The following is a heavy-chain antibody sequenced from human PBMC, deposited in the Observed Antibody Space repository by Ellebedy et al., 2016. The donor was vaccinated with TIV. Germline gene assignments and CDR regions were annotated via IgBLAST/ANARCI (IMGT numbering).Heavy chain of an antibody. V-gene: IGHV4-59*12. D-gene: IGHD6-19*01. CDR2: IYYSGST. J-gene: IGHJ4*02. CDR3: ARGSQWLVNPYDY. CDR1: GGSISSYY. Sequence: MPGGSLRLSCTVSGGSISSYYWSWIRQPPGKGLEWIGYIYYSGSTNYNPSLKSRVTISVDTSKNQFSLKLSSVTAADTAVYYCARGSQWLVNPYDYWGQGTLVTVSS.